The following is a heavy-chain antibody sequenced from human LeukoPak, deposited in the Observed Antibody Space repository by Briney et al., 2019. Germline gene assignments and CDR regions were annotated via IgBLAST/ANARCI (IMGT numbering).Heavy chain of an antibody. CDR2: IKWNSGSI. V-gene: IGHV3-9*01. D-gene: IGHD2-15*01. CDR1: GFTFDDYT. CDR3: AKDRSSDGIMPIS. J-gene: IGHJ4*02. Sequence: QPGGSLRLSCAASGFTFDDYTMHWVRQAPGRARVWVSGIKWNSGSIGYADSVKGRFTISRDNDKNSLYLQMNSLRVEDTALYYCAKDRSSDGIMPISWGQGTLVTVSS.